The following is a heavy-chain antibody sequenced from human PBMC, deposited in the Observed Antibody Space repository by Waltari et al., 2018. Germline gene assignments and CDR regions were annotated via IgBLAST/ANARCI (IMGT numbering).Heavy chain of an antibody. CDR3: ARVLVVPNYYYYMDV. J-gene: IGHJ6*03. Sequence: QVQLQESGPGLVKPSETLSLTCTVPGGSISSSYWSWIRQPPGKGLEWIGYSYYSGSTNYNPSLKSRVTISVDTSKNQFSLKLSSVTAADTAVYYCARVLVVPNYYYYMDVWGKGTTVTVSS. V-gene: IGHV4-59*01. CDR1: GGSISSSY. D-gene: IGHD6-6*01. CDR2: SYYSGST.